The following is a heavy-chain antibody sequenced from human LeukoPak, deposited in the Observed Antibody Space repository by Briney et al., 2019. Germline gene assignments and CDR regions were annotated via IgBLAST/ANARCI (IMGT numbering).Heavy chain of an antibody. CDR1: GFNFHNFA. D-gene: IGHD3-16*02. V-gene: IGHV3-30*02. J-gene: IGHJ4*02. CDR3: AKDGGRYRFDF. Sequence: PGGSLRLSCVASGFNFHNFAMHWIRQSPGRGLEWVSFIRNDETEIHYADFAKGRFTISRDRSKNSVYLQMNSLRPDDTALYYCAKDGGRYRFDFWGQGTMVTVPS. CDR2: IRNDETEI.